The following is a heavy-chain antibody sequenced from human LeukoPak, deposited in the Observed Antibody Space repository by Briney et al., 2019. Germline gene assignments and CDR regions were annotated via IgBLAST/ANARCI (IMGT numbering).Heavy chain of an antibody. CDR2: ISSSGSTI. CDR1: GFTFSSYE. CDR3: ASGVRGVFVFDY. V-gene: IGHV3-48*03. D-gene: IGHD3-10*01. Sequence: GGSLRLSCAASGFTFSSYEMNWVRQAPGKGLEWISFISSSGSTIYYADSVKGRFTISRDNAKNSLYLQMNSLRAEDTAVYYCASGVRGVFVFDYWGQGTLVTVS. J-gene: IGHJ4*02.